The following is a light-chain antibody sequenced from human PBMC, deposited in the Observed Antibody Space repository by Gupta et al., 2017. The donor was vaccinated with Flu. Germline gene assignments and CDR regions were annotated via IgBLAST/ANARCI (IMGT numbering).Light chain of an antibody. CDR1: QGIRTW. CDR3: QQMNSYLYS. J-gene: IGKJ2*03. V-gene: IGKV1-5*03. Sequence: PSSLSASIGDRVTITCRASQGIRTWLAWYQHKPGQTPKLLIYQGSNLQSGVPSRFSGGGSGTEFTLTITNLQPDDSATYYCQQMNSYLYSFGQGTKLDIK. CDR2: QGS.